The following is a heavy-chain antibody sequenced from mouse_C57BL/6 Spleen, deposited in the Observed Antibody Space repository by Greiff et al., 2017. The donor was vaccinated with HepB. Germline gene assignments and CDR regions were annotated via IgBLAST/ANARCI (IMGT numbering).Heavy chain of an antibody. CDR3: ARSDHSNSAWFAY. Sequence: VQVVESGPGLVQPSQSLSITCTVSGFSLTSYGVHWVRQSPGKGLEWLGVIWSGGSTDYNAAFISRLSISKDNSKSQVFFKMNSLQADDTAIYYCARSDHSNSAWFAYWGQGTLVTVSA. CDR2: IWSGGST. J-gene: IGHJ3*01. CDR1: GFSLTSYG. D-gene: IGHD2-5*01. V-gene: IGHV2-2*01.